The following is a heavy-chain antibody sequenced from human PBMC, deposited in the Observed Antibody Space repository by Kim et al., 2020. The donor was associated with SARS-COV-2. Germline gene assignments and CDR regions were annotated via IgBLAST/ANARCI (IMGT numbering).Heavy chain of an antibody. Sequence: GGSLRPSCAASGFTFSRSWMHWVRQAPGKGLVWVSRINSDGSSTSYADSVKGRFTISRDNAKNTLYLQMNSLRAEDTAVYYCARVGHLGADYWGAQLHYFDYWGQGTLVTVSS. CDR3: ARVGHLGADYWGAQLHYFDY. V-gene: IGHV3-74*01. CDR1: GFTFSRSW. J-gene: IGHJ4*02. D-gene: IGHD7-27*01. CDR2: INSDGSST.